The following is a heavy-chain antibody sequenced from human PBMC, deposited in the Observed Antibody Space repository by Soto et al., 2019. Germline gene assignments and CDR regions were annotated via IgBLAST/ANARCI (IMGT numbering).Heavy chain of an antibody. V-gene: IGHV1-46*01. D-gene: IGHD3-16*01. CDR1: GGTFSSYA. CDR3: ARDLGMGV. CDR2: INPSGGST. Sequence: QVQLVQSGAEVKKPGSSVKVSCKASGGTFSSYAISWVRQAPGQGLEWMGIINPSGGSTSYAQKFQGRVTMTRDTSTSTVYMELSSLRSEDTAVYYCARDLGMGVWGQGTTVTVSS. J-gene: IGHJ6*02.